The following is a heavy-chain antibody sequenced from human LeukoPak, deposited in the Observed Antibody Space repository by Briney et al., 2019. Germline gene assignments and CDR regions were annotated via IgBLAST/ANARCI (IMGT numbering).Heavy chain of an antibody. CDR3: AKGCGESHFDS. CDR2: IRYDGSIQ. J-gene: IGHJ4*02. CDR1: GFTFRSYG. D-gene: IGHD7-27*01. Sequence: GGSLTLSCTASGFTFRSYGMHLVRQAPGKGLEWVAFIRYDGSIQYYAHSVKGRFTISRDNSNNTLYLQMNTLRGDDTAVYFCAKGCGESHFDSWGQGTLVTVSS. V-gene: IGHV3-30*02.